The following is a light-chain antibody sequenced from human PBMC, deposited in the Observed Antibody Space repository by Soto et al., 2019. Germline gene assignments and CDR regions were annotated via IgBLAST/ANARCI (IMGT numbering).Light chain of an antibody. CDR3: QSYDSSLSGSV. CDR1: SSNIGVGYD. V-gene: IGLV1-40*01. J-gene: IGLJ2*01. Sequence: YVLTQPPSVSGAPGQRVTISCTGSSSNIGVGYDVHWYQHLPGTAPKLLIYANSNRPSGVPDRFSGSKSGTSASLAITGLQAEDEADYYCQSYDSSLSGSVFGGGTKLTVL. CDR2: ANS.